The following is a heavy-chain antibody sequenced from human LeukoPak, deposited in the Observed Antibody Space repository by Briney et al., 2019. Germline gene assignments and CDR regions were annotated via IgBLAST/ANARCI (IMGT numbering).Heavy chain of an antibody. V-gene: IGHV4-31*03. D-gene: IGHD3-22*01. CDR2: IYYSGST. Sequence: SETLSLTCTVSGGSISSGGHYWNWIRQHPGKGLEWIGYIYYSGSTYYNPFLKSRVTISVDTSKNQFSLKLSSVTAADTAVYYCSRDNRDDYYDSSGYFGAFDIWGQGTMVTVSS. CDR3: SRDNRDDYYDSSGYFGAFDI. J-gene: IGHJ3*02. CDR1: GGSISSGGHY.